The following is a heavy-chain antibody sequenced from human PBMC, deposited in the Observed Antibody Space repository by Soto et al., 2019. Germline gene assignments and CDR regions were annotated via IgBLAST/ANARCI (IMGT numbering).Heavy chain of an antibody. Sequence: GGSLRLSCAASGFTFNTYGVHWVRQAPGKGLEWVALISSDATSKFYGDSVKGRFTISRDNPKNTLYLQMNSLRAEDTAVYYCAAHSGKSWNHFDSWGLGTLVTVTS. CDR2: ISSDATSK. D-gene: IGHD1-1*01. CDR1: GFTFNTYG. J-gene: IGHJ4*02. V-gene: IGHV3-30*03. CDR3: AAHSGKSWNHFDS.